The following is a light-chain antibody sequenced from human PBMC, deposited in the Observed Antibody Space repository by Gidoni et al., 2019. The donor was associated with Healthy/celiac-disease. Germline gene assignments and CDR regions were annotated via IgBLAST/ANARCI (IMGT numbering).Light chain of an antibody. CDR3: AAWDGSLSGSWV. CDR1: SSNIRSNY. Sequence: QSVLPNPPSPSGTPAHRVTISCSGSSSNIRSNYVYWSQQLPGTGPTLLIYSNNQRPSGVPNRFSGSKSGTAASPAISRSRSEDEDDYYYAAWDGSLSGSWVFGGGTKLTV. CDR2: SNN. V-gene: IGLV1-47*01. J-gene: IGLJ3*02.